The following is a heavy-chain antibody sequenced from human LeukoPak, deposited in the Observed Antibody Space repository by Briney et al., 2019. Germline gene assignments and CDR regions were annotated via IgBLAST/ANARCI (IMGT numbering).Heavy chain of an antibody. V-gene: IGHV4-34*01. CDR3: ARVSGGLWFGELLGAFDI. D-gene: IGHD3-10*01. CDR2: INHSGST. CDR1: GGSFSGYY. J-gene: IGHJ3*02. Sequence: PSETLSLTCAVYGGSFSGYYWSWIRQPPGKGLEWIGEINHSGSTNYNPSLKSRVTISVDTSKNQFSLKLSSVTAADTAVYYCARVSGGLWFGELLGAFDIWGQGTMVTASS.